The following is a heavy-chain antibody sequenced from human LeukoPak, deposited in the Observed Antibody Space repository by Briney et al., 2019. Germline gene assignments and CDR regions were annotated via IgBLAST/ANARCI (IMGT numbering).Heavy chain of an antibody. V-gene: IGHV4-34*01. Sequence: SETLSLTCAVYGGSFSGYYWSWIRQPPGKGLEWIGEINHSGSTNYNPSLKSRVTISVDTSKNQFSLKLSSVTAADTAVYYCASTGGGLRYFDYWGQGTLVTVSS. D-gene: IGHD5-12*01. CDR2: INHSGST. J-gene: IGHJ4*02. CDR3: ASTGGGLRYFDY. CDR1: GGSFSGYY.